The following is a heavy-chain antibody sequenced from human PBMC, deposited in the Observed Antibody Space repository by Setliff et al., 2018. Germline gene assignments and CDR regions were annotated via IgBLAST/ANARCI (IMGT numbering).Heavy chain of an antibody. CDR2: IYIGGSA. V-gene: IGHV4-4*07. Sequence: SETLSLTCTDSGGSISSYYWSWIRQPAGKGPEWIGHIYIGGSANYNPSLKSRVTMSIDTSKNQFSLKLNSVTAADMAVYYCAREQWLDPPGYYYMDVWAKGTTVTVSS. D-gene: IGHD6-19*01. J-gene: IGHJ6*03. CDR1: GGSISSYY. CDR3: AREQWLDPPGYYYMDV.